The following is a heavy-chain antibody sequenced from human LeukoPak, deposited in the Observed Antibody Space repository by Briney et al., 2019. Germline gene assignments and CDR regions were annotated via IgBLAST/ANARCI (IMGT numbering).Heavy chain of an antibody. D-gene: IGHD1-14*01. Sequence: PSETLSLTCTVSGGSISSYYWAWIRQPPGKGLEWIGNIYYSVSTYYNPSLKSRLTISVDTSKNQFSLKLTSVTAADTAVYYCARLNKPGWFDPWGQGTLVTVSS. CDR1: GGSISSYY. J-gene: IGHJ5*02. CDR2: IYYSVST. V-gene: IGHV4-39*01. CDR3: ARLNKPGWFDP.